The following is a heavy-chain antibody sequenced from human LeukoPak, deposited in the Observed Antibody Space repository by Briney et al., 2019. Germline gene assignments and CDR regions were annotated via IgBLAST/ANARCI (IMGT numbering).Heavy chain of an antibody. CDR1: GFTFSGSG. D-gene: IGHD3-16*01. Sequence: GGSLRLSCAASGFTFSGSGAHWVRQASGRGLEWVGRIKDKANNYATAYAASVEGRFTISRDDSKNTAYLQMNSLKTEDTAVYYCTELRAHAFDIWGQGTMVTVSS. CDR3: TELRAHAFDI. J-gene: IGHJ3*02. CDR2: IKDKANNYAT. V-gene: IGHV3-73*01.